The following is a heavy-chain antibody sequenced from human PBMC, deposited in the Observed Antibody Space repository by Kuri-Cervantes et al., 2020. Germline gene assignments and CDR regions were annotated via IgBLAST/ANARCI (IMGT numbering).Heavy chain of an antibody. CDR3: ARDGEVVVAAYYFDY. V-gene: IGHV3-11*04. Sequence: GESLKISCAASGFTFSDYYMSWIRQAPGKGLEWVSYISSSGSTIYYADSVKGQFTISRDNAKNSLYLQMNSLRDEDTAVYYCARDGEVVVAAYYFDYWGQGTLVTVSS. D-gene: IGHD2-15*01. J-gene: IGHJ4*02. CDR1: GFTFSDYY. CDR2: ISSSGSTI.